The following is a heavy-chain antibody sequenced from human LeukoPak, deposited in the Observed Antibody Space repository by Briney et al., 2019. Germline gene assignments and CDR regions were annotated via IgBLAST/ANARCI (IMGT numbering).Heavy chain of an antibody. J-gene: IGHJ3*02. CDR3: AKDRWFGELYGI. CDR2: ISASGDVA. V-gene: IGHV3-23*01. Sequence: PGGSLRLSCAASGFTFSKFPMGWVRQAPGRGLEWVSAISASGDVAFYADSLRGRFTISRDNSKNTLYLQMNSLRAEDTAVYYCAKDRWFGELYGIWGQGTMVTVSS. CDR1: GFTFSKFP. D-gene: IGHD3-10*01.